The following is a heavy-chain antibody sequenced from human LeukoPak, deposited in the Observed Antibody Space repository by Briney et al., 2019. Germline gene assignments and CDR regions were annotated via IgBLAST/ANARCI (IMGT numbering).Heavy chain of an antibody. Sequence: GGSLRLSCDASGFSISDYYMSWIRQSPRKGLEWISYITSGSGSTKYADSVKGRFTISRDKAKNSVALQLNSLRAEDTAVYYCTKERRGSYYAFESWGQGTLVTVSS. CDR1: GFSISDYY. CDR2: ITSGSGST. V-gene: IGHV3-11*05. J-gene: IGHJ4*02. CDR3: TKERRGSYYAFES. D-gene: IGHD3-22*01.